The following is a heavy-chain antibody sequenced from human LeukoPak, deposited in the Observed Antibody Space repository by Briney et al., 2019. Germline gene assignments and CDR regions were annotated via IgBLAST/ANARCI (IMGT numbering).Heavy chain of an antibody. CDR2: IKSKTDDGTT. V-gene: IGHV3-15*01. Sequence: PGGSLRLSCAASGFTFSNAWMSWVRQAPGKGLEWVGRIKSKTDDGTTDYAAPVKGRFTISRDDSKNTLYLQMNSLKTEDTAVYYCTTRLRYFDWTIYDFDYWGQGTLVTVSS. CDR1: GFTFSNAW. J-gene: IGHJ4*02. CDR3: TTRLRYFDWTIYDFDY. D-gene: IGHD3-9*01.